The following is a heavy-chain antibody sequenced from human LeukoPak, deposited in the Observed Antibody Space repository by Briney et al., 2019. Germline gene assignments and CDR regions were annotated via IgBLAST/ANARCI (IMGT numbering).Heavy chain of an antibody. D-gene: IGHD3-22*01. V-gene: IGHV3-23*01. Sequence: GGSLRLSCAVSGLTFNVAWMSWVRQAPGKGLEWVSAISGSGGSTYYADSVKGRFTISRDNSKNTLYLQMNSLRAEDTAVYYCAKALSNRITMIVVSGWGQGTLVTVSS. CDR2: ISGSGGST. CDR3: AKALSNRITMIVVSG. J-gene: IGHJ4*02. CDR1: GLTFNVAW.